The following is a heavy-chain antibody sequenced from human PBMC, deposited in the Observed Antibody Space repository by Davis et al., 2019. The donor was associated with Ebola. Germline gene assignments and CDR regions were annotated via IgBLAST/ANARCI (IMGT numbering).Heavy chain of an antibody. CDR3: ARGPVRQSDFYYYMDV. CDR2: IDPSESYI. Sequence: GESLKISCKGSGYSFTTYWINWVRQMPGKGLEWMGRIDPSESYINYSPSFQGHVTISVDKSISAVYLQWSRLRASDTAMYYCARGPVRQSDFYYYMDVWGQGTTVTVSS. CDR1: GYSFTTYW. J-gene: IGHJ6*03. D-gene: IGHD6-6*01. V-gene: IGHV5-10-1*01.